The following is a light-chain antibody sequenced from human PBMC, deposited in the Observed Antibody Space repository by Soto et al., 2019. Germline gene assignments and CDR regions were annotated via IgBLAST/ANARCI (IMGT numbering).Light chain of an antibody. CDR3: QQGYNTPVT. CDR2: AAA. V-gene: IGKV1-39*01. Sequence: DIQSTQSPSSLSASVGDGVTIICRSGQSNSSYLNGYQQKPVQAPKLLISAAAGLPSGVPSRFSGSGSGTDFTLNICSLQPEDFATYYFQQGYNTPVTFGGGTKVDIK. J-gene: IGKJ4*01. CDR1: QSNSSY.